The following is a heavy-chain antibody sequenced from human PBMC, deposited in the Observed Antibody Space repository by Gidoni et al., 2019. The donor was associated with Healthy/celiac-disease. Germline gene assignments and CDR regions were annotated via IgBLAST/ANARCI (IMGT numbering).Heavy chain of an antibody. CDR2: IWYDGSNK. CDR3: ARDLSFDY. J-gene: IGHJ4*02. V-gene: IGHV3-33*08. CDR1: GFTFSSDG. Sequence: QVQLVESGGGVVQPGRSLRLSCAASGFTFSSDGMHWVRQAPGKGLGWVAVIWYDGSNKYYADSVKGRFTSSRDNSKNTLYLQMNSMGAEDTAVYYCARDLSFDYWGQGTLVTVSS.